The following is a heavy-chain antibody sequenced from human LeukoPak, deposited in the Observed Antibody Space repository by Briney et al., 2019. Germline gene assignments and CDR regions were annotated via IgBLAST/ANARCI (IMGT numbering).Heavy chain of an antibody. D-gene: IGHD1-26*01. V-gene: IGHV4-39*01. CDR3: ARFSGSYFDY. CDR2: MSFSGST. CDR1: GGSISSSGYF. Sequence: SETLSLTCTVSGGSISSSGYFWGWIRQPPGKGLEWIGSMSFSGSTYYNPSLKSRATISVDKSKNQFSLNLSSVTAADTAVYYSARFSGSYFDYWGQGTLVTASS. J-gene: IGHJ4*03.